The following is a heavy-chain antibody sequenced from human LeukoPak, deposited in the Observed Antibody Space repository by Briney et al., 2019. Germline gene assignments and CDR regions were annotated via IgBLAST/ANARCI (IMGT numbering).Heavy chain of an antibody. CDR2: ISGSGGST. Sequence: GGSLRLSCAASGFTVSSNYMTWVRQAPGKGLEWVSAISGSGGSTYYADSVKGRFTISRDNSKNTLYLQMNSLRAEDTAVYYCAKVTPEALAMADPSYYYYMDVWGKGTTVTISS. CDR3: AKVTPEALAMADPSYYYYMDV. V-gene: IGHV3-23*01. D-gene: IGHD5-18*01. J-gene: IGHJ6*03. CDR1: GFTVSSNY.